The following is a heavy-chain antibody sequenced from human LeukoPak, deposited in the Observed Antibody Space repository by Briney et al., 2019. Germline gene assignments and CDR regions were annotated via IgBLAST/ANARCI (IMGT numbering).Heavy chain of an antibody. CDR2: VMSGRGST. Sequence: GGSLRLSCAASGFSVSDYSISWIRQSPGKGPEWISYVMSGRGSTNYADSVKGRFAISRDNAKNSVALQLDGLRADDTAVYFCARERRGSYYAFESWGQGTLVTVSS. CDR1: GFSVSDYS. CDR3: ARERRGSYYAFES. J-gene: IGHJ4*02. V-gene: IGHV3-11*05. D-gene: IGHD3-16*01.